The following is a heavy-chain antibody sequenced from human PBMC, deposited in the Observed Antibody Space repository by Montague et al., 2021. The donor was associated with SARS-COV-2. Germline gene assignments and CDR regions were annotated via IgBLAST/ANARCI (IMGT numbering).Heavy chain of an antibody. CDR1: GGSISSSSYS. D-gene: IGHD2-21*01. V-gene: IGHV4-39*07. Sequence: SETLSLTCTVSGGSISSSSYSWGWIRQPPGRGLEWIGGIYYSGSTYYNPSLKSRVTISVDTSKNQFSLKLSSVTAADTAVYYCARAFVVVIAIDAFDIWGQGTMVTVSS. CDR2: IYYSGST. CDR3: ARAFVVVIAIDAFDI. J-gene: IGHJ3*02.